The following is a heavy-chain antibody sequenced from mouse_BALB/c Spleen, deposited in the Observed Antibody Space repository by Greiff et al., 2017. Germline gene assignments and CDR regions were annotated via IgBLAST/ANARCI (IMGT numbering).Heavy chain of an antibody. CDR3: ARRTTVVADAMDY. CDR1: GDSITSGY. D-gene: IGHD1-1*01. CDR2: ISYSGST. V-gene: IGHV3-8*02. Sequence: EVKLEESGPSLVKPSQTLSLTCSVTGDSITSGYWNWIRKFPGNKLEYMGYISYSGSTYYNPSLKSRISITRDTSKNQYYLQLNSVTTEDTATYYCARRTTVVADAMDYWGQGTSVTVSS. J-gene: IGHJ4*01.